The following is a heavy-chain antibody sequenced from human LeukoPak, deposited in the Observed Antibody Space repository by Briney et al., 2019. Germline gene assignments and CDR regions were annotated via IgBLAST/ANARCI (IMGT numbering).Heavy chain of an antibody. J-gene: IGHJ4*02. CDR3: AKDINVLLWFGDFDY. CDR2: ISSSSSYI. Sequence: GGSLRLSCAASGFTFSSYSMNWVRQAPGKGLEWVSSISSSSSYIYYADSVKGRFTISRDNSKNTLYLQMNSLRAEDTAVYYCAKDINVLLWFGDFDYWGQGTLVTVSS. V-gene: IGHV3-21*04. CDR1: GFTFSSYS. D-gene: IGHD3-10*01.